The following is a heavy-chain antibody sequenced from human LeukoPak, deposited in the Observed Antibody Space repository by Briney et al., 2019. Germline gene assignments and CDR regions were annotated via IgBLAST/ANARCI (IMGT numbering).Heavy chain of an antibody. V-gene: IGHV4-59*01. Sequence: PSETLSLTCAVYGGSFSSYYWTWIRQPPGKGLEWIGSTSYSASTNYNPSLKGRVTMSLDTSKNQFSVKVTSVTAADTAVYYCARDVEGATLRYCDYWGQGTLVSVSS. D-gene: IGHD1-26*01. CDR3: ARDVEGATLRYCDY. CDR2: TSYSAST. CDR1: GGSFSSYY. J-gene: IGHJ4*02.